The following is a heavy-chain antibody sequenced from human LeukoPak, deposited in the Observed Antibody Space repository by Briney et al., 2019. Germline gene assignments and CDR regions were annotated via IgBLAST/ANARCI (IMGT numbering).Heavy chain of an antibody. D-gene: IGHD3-22*01. CDR2: ISGSGGSS. J-gene: IGHJ4*02. Sequence: PGGSLRLSCAASGFTFSSYAMSWVRQAPGKGLEWVSAISGSGGSSYYADSVKGRFTISRDNSKNTLYLQMNSLRAEDTAVYYCAKDSRDKDDSSGYYYYDYWGQGTLVTVSS. CDR1: GFTFSSYA. CDR3: AKDSRDKDDSSGYYYYDY. V-gene: IGHV3-23*01.